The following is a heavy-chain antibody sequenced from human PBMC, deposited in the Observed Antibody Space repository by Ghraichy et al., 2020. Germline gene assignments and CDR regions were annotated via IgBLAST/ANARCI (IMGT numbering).Heavy chain of an antibody. Sequence: GGSLRLSCAASGFTFSSYAMHWVRQAPGKGLEWVAVISYDGSNKYYADSVKGRFTISRDNSKNTLYLQMNSLRAEDTAVYYCARAYSNYDDPGDYWGQGTLVTVSS. CDR2: ISYDGSNK. J-gene: IGHJ4*02. V-gene: IGHV3-30-3*01. D-gene: IGHD4-11*01. CDR1: GFTFSSYA. CDR3: ARAYSNYDDPGDY.